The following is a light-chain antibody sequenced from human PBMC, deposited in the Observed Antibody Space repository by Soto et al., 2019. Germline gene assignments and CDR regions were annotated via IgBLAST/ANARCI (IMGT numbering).Light chain of an antibody. CDR2: GAS. CDR3: QQYNNWPIT. Sequence: IVMTHSPATLSVSPGERATLSCRASQNILSNLAWYQQKPGQAPRLLIYGASTRATGIPARFSGSGSGTEFTLTISSLQSEDFEIYYCQQYNNWPITFGQGTRLEIK. J-gene: IGKJ5*01. CDR1: QNILSN. V-gene: IGKV3-15*01.